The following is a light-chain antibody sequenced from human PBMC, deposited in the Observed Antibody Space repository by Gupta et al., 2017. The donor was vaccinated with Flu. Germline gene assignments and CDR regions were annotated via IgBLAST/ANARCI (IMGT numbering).Light chain of an antibody. CDR3: AASAACLTGDV. CDR2: IDN. V-gene: IGLV1-44*01. Sequence: QSVLTQPPSASGTPGRRVTISCSGRSSNIGSNTVNWYQQLPGTATKLFIYIDNQRPSGVPDRFSGSKSGTSDSRGTSGLPSEEEAKNDCAASAACLTGDVYGTGTKV. CDR1: SSNIGSNT. J-gene: IGLJ1*01.